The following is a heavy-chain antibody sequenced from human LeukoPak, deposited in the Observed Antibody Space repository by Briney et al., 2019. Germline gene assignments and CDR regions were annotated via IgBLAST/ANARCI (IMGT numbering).Heavy chain of an antibody. V-gene: IGHV1-2*02. Sequence: ASVKVSCKASGYTFTGYYMHWVRQAPGQGLEWMGWINPNSGGTKYAQKFQGRVTMTRDTSISTAYMELSSLTSDDTAVYYCARDPSNSGYDYLYYFDYWGQGTLVTVSS. CDR1: GYTFTGYY. CDR3: ARDPSNSGYDYLYYFDY. D-gene: IGHD5-12*01. J-gene: IGHJ4*02. CDR2: INPNSGGT.